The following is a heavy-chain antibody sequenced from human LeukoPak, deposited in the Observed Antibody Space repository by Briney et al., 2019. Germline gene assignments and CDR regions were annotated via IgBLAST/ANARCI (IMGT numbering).Heavy chain of an antibody. D-gene: IGHD3-22*01. Sequence: SVKVSCKPSLGTLSSYAISWVRQAPGPGLEWMGRIIPIFGTANYAQKFHGRVTITTDDSTSTASMKLSSLRSEDTAVDYWASDDSSGYYPHDYWGQGTLVTVSS. CDR1: LGTLSSYA. CDR2: IIPIFGTA. J-gene: IGHJ4*02. CDR3: ASDDSSGYYPHDY. V-gene: IGHV1-69*05.